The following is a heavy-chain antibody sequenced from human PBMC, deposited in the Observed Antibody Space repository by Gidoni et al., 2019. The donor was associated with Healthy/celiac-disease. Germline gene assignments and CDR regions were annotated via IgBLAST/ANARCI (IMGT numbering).Heavy chain of an antibody. CDR1: GHSFTSYW. Sequence: EVQLVQSGAEVKKPGASLRISCTGSGHSFTSYWVSWGRQMPGNGLEWMGRINPSDAYTNYSPSFQGHVTISADKSISTAYLQWSSLKASDTAMYYCATTGILTGYYIGQGYWGQGTLVTVSS. CDR2: INPSDAYT. V-gene: IGHV5-10-1*01. CDR3: ATTGILTGYYIGQGY. J-gene: IGHJ4*02. D-gene: IGHD3-9*01.